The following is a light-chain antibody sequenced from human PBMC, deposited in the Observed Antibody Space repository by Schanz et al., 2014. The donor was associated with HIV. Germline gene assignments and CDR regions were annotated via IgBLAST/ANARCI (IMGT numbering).Light chain of an antibody. V-gene: IGKV3-20*01. CDR3: QQYGSASWT. CDR1: HIVNNRY. Sequence: EIVLTQSPGTLSLSPGERASLSCRASHIVNNRYFAWYKQEHGQPPRLLIYGASNRATGIPDRFSGRGSGTDFTLTISRLEPEDFAVYYCQQYGSASWTFGQGTKVEIK. CDR2: GAS. J-gene: IGKJ1*01.